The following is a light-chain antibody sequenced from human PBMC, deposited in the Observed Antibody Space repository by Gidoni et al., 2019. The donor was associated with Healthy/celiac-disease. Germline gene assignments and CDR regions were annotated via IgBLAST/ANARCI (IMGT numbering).Light chain of an antibody. CDR1: SSNIGAGYD. CDR3: QSYDSSLSGVV. Sequence: QSGLTQPPPVPGAPGQRDTTSCTGSSSNIGAGYDVHWYQQLPGTAPKLLIYDNSNRPSGVPDRFSGSRSGTTASLAITGLQAEDEADYYCQSYDSSLSGVVFGGGTKLTVL. V-gene: IGLV1-40*01. J-gene: IGLJ2*01. CDR2: DNS.